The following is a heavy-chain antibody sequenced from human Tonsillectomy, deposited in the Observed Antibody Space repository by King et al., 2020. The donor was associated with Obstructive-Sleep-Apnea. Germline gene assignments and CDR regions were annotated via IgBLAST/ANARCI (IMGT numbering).Heavy chain of an antibody. CDR2: MYYSGNT. V-gene: IGHV4-59*08. J-gene: IGHJ4*02. CDR1: GGSISNYY. Sequence: VQLQESGPGLVKPSETLSLTCTVSGGSISNYYWSWIRQPPGKGLEWIGYMYYSGNTNFNPSLKSRVTISAYTSTIQFSLRLSSVTAADTAVYYCARHRGVEDYGGYGDYFDYWGQGTLVTVSS. CDR3: ARHRGVEDYGGYGDYFDY. D-gene: IGHD5-12*01.